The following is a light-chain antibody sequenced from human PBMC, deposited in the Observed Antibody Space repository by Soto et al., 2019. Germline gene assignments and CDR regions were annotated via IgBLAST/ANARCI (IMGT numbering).Light chain of an antibody. CDR1: SSDVGGYKY. CDR3: CSYAGSDVV. V-gene: IGLV2-11*01. Sequence: QSALTQPRSVSGSPGQSVTISCTGTSSDVGGYKYVSWYQQHPGKAPKLMIYDVSKRPSGVPDRFSGSKSGNTASLTISGLQAEDEADYYCCSYAGSDVVFGGGTQLTVL. J-gene: IGLJ2*01. CDR2: DVS.